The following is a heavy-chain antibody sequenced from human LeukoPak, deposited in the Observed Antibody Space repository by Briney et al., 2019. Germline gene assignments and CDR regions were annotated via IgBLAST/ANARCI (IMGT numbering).Heavy chain of an antibody. J-gene: IGHJ4*02. CDR1: GGTXSDHV. CDR2: IIPLKGTS. CDR3: ATYDVLTGFEY. V-gene: IGHV1-69*13. D-gene: IGHD3-9*01. Sequence: ASVKVSCKASGGTXSDHVISGVRQAPGHGLEWMGGIIPLKGTSKLTQKLQDRATISADESTNTVYMEVRSLRSEDTALYYCATYDVLTGFEYWGQGTLVIVSS.